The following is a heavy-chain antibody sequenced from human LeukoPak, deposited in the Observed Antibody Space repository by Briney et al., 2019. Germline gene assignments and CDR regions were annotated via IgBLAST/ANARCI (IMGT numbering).Heavy chain of an antibody. CDR1: GGSISSSSYY. J-gene: IGHJ4*02. CDR2: INHSGST. D-gene: IGHD3-10*01. V-gene: IGHV4-39*07. Sequence: SETLSLTCTVSGGSISSSSYYWSWIRQPPGKGLEWIGEINHSGSTNYNPSLKSRVTISVDTSKNQFSLKLSSVTAADTAVYYCARDYYGSGSYYYDYWGQGTLVTVSS. CDR3: ARDYYGSGSYYYDY.